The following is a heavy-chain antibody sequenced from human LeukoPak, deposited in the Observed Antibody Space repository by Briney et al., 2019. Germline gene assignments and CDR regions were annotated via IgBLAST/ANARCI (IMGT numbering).Heavy chain of an antibody. D-gene: IGHD3-16*01. CDR1: GFRFSSYW. V-gene: IGHV3-7*01. CDR2: IKQDGSEK. Sequence: GGSLRLSYAASGFRFSSYWMSWVRQAPGKGLEWVANIKQDGSEKYYVDSVKGRFTISRDNAKKSLYLQMNSLRAEDTAVYYCARDGGPFDFWGQGTLVTVSS. J-gene: IGHJ4*02. CDR3: ARDGGPFDF.